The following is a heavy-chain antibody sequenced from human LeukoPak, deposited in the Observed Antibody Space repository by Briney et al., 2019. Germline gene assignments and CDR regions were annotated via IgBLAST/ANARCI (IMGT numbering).Heavy chain of an antibody. CDR1: AVSFNMHC. V-gene: IGHV3-7*01. D-gene: IGHD4-17*01. Sequence: GGSLRLSCAVSAVSFNMHCMSVARQVPGKGLEWVANIKRDETEKYYVDSVKGRFTISRDNDKKSLYLQMNSLRAEDTAVYYCARGNDCGQSVGIYFDCCCQGTLVTVAS. CDR2: IKRDETEK. J-gene: IGHJ4*02. CDR3: ARGNDCGQSVGIYFDC.